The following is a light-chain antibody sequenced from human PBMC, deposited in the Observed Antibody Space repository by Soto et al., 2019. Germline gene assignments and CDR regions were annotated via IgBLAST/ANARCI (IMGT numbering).Light chain of an antibody. CDR1: QSISDF. Sequence: VHMTQSPYSLSASVGYRVTITCRASQSISDFLNWYQQKKGKAPKLLIYAASSLQSGVPSRFSGSGYGTDFNLTISSLQPEDFATYYCQQSYKTPLTFGGGTKVDIK. CDR3: QQSYKTPLT. CDR2: AAS. J-gene: IGKJ4*01. V-gene: IGKV1-39*01.